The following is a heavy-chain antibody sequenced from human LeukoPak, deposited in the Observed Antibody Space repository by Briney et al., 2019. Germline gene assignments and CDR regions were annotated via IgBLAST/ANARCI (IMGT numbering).Heavy chain of an antibody. V-gene: IGHV4-39*07. CDR3: ARDPGFYYDPYYFDY. CDR2: IYYSGST. J-gene: IGHJ4*02. D-gene: IGHD3-22*01. CDR1: GGSISSSSYY. Sequence: PSETLSLTCTVSGGSISSSSYYWGWIRQPPGKGLEWIGSIYYSGSTYYNPSLKSRVTISVDTSKNQFSLKLSSVTAADTAVYYCARDPGFYYDPYYFDYWGQGTLVTVSS.